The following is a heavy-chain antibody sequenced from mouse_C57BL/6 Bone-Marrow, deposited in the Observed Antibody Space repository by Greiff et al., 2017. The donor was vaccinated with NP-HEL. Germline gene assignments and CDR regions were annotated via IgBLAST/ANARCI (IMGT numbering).Heavy chain of an antibody. V-gene: IGHV1-63*01. CDR3: AIYDYDVFAY. D-gene: IGHD2-4*01. CDR1: GYTFTNYW. J-gene: IGHJ3*01. Sequence: VQLVESGAELVRPGTSVKMSCKASGYTFTNYWIGWAKQRPGHGLEWIGDIYPGGGYTNYNEKFKGKATLTADKSSSTAYMQFSSLTSEDSAIYYCAIYDYDVFAYWGQGTLVTVSA. CDR2: IYPGGGYT.